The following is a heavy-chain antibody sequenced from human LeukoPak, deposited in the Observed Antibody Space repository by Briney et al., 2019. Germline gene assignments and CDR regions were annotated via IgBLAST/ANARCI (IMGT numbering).Heavy chain of an antibody. J-gene: IGHJ4*02. CDR2: ISGNAAAT. D-gene: IGHD3-22*01. V-gene: IGHV3-23*01. CDR3: AKDRTHRRYYDSTGYYNQYDY. CDR1: EFIFSNFA. Sequence: GGSLRLSCVASEFIFSNFARSWVRQAPGKGLEWVSTISGNAAATYYGDSVKGRFTISRDNSRNTLYLQMNSLRAEDTAIYYCAKDRTHRRYYDSTGYYNQYDYWGQGALVTVSS.